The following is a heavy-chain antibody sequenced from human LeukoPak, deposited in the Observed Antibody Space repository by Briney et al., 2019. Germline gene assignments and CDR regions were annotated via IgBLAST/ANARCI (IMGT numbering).Heavy chain of an antibody. Sequence: ASVKVSCKASGYTFTSYYMHWVRQAPGQGLEWMGIISPSGGSTSYAQKFQGRVTMTRDTSTSTVYMELSSLRSEDTAVYYCARNQSSSSGYPSNWFDPWGQGTLVTVSS. V-gene: IGHV1-46*01. CDR2: ISPSGGST. CDR1: GYTFTSYY. CDR3: ARNQSSSSGYPSNWFDP. J-gene: IGHJ5*02. D-gene: IGHD6-13*01.